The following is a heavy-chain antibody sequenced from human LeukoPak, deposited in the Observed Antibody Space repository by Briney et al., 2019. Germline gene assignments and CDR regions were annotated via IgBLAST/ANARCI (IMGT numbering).Heavy chain of an antibody. D-gene: IGHD2-15*01. Sequence: PSETLSLTCDVSGGSINDRDWWTWVCQPPEKGLEWLGEIQTTGRTNSNPSLRSRVTMSINKARKQVFLNLNSVTAADTAVYYCASADIGWNPAHYWGQGTLVIVSS. V-gene: IGHV4-4*02. CDR2: IQTTGRT. CDR3: ASADIGWNPAHY. J-gene: IGHJ4*02. CDR1: GGSINDRDW.